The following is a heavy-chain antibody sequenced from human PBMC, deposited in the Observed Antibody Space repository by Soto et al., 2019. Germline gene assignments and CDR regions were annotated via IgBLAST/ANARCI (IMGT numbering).Heavy chain of an antibody. J-gene: IGHJ4*02. CDR3: AKDQGSIAVAGTVDH. V-gene: IGHV3-30*18. CDR1: GFTFRTYG. D-gene: IGHD6-19*01. CDR2: ISYDGSHT. Sequence: GGSLRLSCAASGFTFRTYGMHWVRQAPGKGLEWVAVISYDGSHTYYADSVKGRFTISRDNSKNTLYLQMNSLRAEDTAVYYCAKDQGSIAVAGTVDHWGQGTLVTVSS.